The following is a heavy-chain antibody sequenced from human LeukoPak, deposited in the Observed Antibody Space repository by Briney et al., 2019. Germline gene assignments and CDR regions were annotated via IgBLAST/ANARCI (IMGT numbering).Heavy chain of an antibody. CDR1: GDSIRNFY. D-gene: IGHD3-9*01. CDR2: IDYTGRT. J-gene: IGHJ5*02. Sequence: PSETLSLTCSVSGDSIRNFYWSWIRQPPGKGLEWIGYIDYTGRTSYNPSLKSRLIISIDTTKNQFSLKLSSVTAADTAVYYCARGLLRYFDWDPWGQGTLVTVSS. V-gene: IGHV4-59*12. CDR3: ARGLLRYFDWDP.